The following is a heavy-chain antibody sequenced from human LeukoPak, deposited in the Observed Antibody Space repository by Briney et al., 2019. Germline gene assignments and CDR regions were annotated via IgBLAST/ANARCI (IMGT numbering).Heavy chain of an antibody. CDR3: ARYCSGGSCFLNYYGMDV. CDR1: GFTFSIYA. J-gene: IGHJ6*02. V-gene: IGHV3-23*01. Sequence: GGSLRLSCAASGFTFSIYAMTWVRQAPGKGLGWVSAISGNSRDTHYIDSVKGRFTISRDNSKNTLYLQMNSLRDDDTAVYYCARYCSGGSCFLNYYGMDVWVQGTTVTVSS. D-gene: IGHD2-15*01. CDR2: ISGNSRDT.